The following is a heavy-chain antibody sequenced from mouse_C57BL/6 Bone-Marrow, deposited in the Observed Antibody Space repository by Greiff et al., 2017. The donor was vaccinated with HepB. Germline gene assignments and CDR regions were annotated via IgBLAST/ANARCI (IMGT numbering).Heavy chain of an antibody. Sequence: EVQLVESGPGLVKPSQSLSLTCSVTGYSITSGYYWNWIRQFPGNKLEWMGYISYDGGNNYNPSLKNRISITRDTSKNQFFLKLNSVTTEDTATYYCAREGSTMPYYYAMDYWGQGTSVTVSS. D-gene: IGHD2-1*01. CDR2: ISYDGGN. CDR1: GYSITSGYY. J-gene: IGHJ4*01. CDR3: AREGSTMPYYYAMDY. V-gene: IGHV3-6*01.